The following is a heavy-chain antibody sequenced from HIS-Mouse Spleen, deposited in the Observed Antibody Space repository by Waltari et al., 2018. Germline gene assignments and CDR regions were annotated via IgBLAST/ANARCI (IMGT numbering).Heavy chain of an antibody. CDR3: AKASSGWLDY. CDR1: GFTFRSSG. D-gene: IGHD6-19*01. Sequence: QVQLVESGGGVVQPGRSLRLSCAASGFTFRSSGMHWVRQAPGKGLEWVAVISYDGSNKYYADSVKGRFTISRDNSKNTLYLQMNSLRAEDTAVYYCAKASSGWLDYWGQGTLVTVSS. V-gene: IGHV3-30*18. J-gene: IGHJ4*02. CDR2: ISYDGSNK.